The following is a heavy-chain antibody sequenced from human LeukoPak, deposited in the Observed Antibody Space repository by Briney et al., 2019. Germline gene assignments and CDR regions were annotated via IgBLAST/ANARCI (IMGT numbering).Heavy chain of an antibody. Sequence: PSETLSLTCAVPGYSISSGYYWGWFRQPPGEGLEWIGCMYHSGSTYYNPSLKSRVTISVDTSKNQFSLKLSSVTAADTAVYYCARQGGSSSPYYYYYMDVWGKGTTVTVSS. V-gene: IGHV4-38-2*01. CDR3: ARQGGSSSPYYYYYMDV. CDR1: GYSISSGYY. D-gene: IGHD6-13*01. CDR2: MYHSGST. J-gene: IGHJ6*03.